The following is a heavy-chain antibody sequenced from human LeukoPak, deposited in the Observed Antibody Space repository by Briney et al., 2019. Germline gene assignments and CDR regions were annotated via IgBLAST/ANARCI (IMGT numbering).Heavy chain of an antibody. CDR2: INPNSGDT. V-gene: IGHV1-2*02. Sequence: ASVKVSCKASGYTFTGYYMHWVRQAPGQGLEWMGWINPNSGDTKFAREFQGRVTMTRDTSISTAYMELSRLRSDDTAVYYCARDIVMVTYWLDPWGQGTLVTVSS. D-gene: IGHD5-18*01. CDR1: GYTFTGYY. J-gene: IGHJ5*02. CDR3: ARDIVMVTYWLDP.